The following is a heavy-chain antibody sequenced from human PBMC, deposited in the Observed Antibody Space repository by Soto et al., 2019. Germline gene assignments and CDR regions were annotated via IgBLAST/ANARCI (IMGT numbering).Heavy chain of an antibody. CDR3: ASGRFLEWLLAHYFDY. J-gene: IGHJ4*02. V-gene: IGHV3-48*01. CDR1: GFTFSSYS. D-gene: IGHD3-3*01. CDR2: FSIISSTI. Sequence: GGSLRLSCAASGFTFSSYSMNWVRQAPGKGLEWVSYFSIISSTIYYADSVKGRFTISRDNANNSLYLQMNSLRAEDTVVYYCASGRFLEWLLAHYFDYWGQGTLVTVSS.